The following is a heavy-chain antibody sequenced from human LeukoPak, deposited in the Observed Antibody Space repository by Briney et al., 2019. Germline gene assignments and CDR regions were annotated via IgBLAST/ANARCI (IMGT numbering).Heavy chain of an antibody. V-gene: IGHV3-30*02. CDR3: AKDRLVPAARYIDY. J-gene: IGHJ4*02. CDR2: IRYDGSNK. CDR1: GFTFSSYG. Sequence: PGGSLRLSCAASGFTFSSYGMHWVRQAPGKGLEWVAFIRYDGSNKSYADSVKGRFTISRDNSRNTLYLQMNSLRAEDTAVYYCAKDRLVPAARYIDYWGQGTLVTVSS. D-gene: IGHD2-2*01.